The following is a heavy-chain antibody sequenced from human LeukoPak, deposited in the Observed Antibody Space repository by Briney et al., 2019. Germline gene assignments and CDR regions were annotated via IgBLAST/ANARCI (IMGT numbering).Heavy chain of an antibody. Sequence: SETLSLTCTVSGGSISSYYWSWIRQPPGKGLEWIGYIYYSGSTNYNPSLKSRVTISVDTSKNQFSLKPSSVTAADTAVYYCARGPRDSSGYYFVDAFDIWGQGTMVTVSS. CDR1: GGSISSYY. CDR2: IYYSGST. J-gene: IGHJ3*02. V-gene: IGHV4-59*01. D-gene: IGHD3-22*01. CDR3: ARGPRDSSGYYFVDAFDI.